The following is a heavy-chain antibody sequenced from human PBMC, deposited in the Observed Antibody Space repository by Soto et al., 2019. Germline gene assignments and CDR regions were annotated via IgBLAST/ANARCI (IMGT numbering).Heavy chain of an antibody. CDR2: IYWDDDK. Sequence: QITLKESGPTLVKPTQTLTLTCTFSGCSLSTGGVGVGWIRQPPGKALEWLALIYWDDDKRYSPSLKSRLTIAKDPSKNQVVLTMTNMDPVDTATYYCAHRISDSSSWYFDYWGQGTLVTVSS. V-gene: IGHV2-5*02. J-gene: IGHJ4*02. CDR1: GCSLSTGGVG. D-gene: IGHD6-13*01. CDR3: AHRISDSSSWYFDY.